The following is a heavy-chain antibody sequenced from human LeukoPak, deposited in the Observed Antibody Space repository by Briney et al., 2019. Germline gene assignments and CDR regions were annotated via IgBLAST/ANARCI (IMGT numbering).Heavy chain of an antibody. Sequence: GGSLRLSCAASGFTFSSYAMHWVRQAPGKGLEYVSAISSNGGSTYYANPVKGRFTISRDNSKNTLYLQMGSLRAEDMAVYYCARDTSTWAAAGTFDYWGQGTLVTVSS. CDR3: ARDTSTWAAAGTFDY. V-gene: IGHV3-64*01. CDR1: GFTFSSYA. J-gene: IGHJ4*02. CDR2: ISSNGGST. D-gene: IGHD6-13*01.